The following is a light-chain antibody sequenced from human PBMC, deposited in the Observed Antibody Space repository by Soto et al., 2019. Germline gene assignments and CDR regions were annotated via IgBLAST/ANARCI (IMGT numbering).Light chain of an antibody. CDR1: QDISDW. CDR2: KAS. Sequence: DTQLTQSPSTLSASIGDRVTITCRASQDISDWLAWYQQRPGKAPKLLIYKASTLQSGVPLRFSGSGSGTEFTLTISSLQPDDFATYYCQQRTFGQGTKVEIK. J-gene: IGKJ1*01. V-gene: IGKV1-5*03. CDR3: QQRT.